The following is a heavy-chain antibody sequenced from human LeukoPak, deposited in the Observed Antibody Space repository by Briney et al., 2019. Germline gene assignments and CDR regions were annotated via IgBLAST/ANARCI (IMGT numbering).Heavy chain of an antibody. D-gene: IGHD1-1*01. Sequence: ASVKVSCKASGYTFTGYYMHWVRQAPGQGLEWMGWINPNSGGTNYAQKFQGRVTMTRDTSISTAYMELCRLRSDDTAVYYCARDRGNWNDGVFDYWGQGTLVTVSS. V-gene: IGHV1-2*02. J-gene: IGHJ4*02. CDR2: INPNSGGT. CDR3: ARDRGNWNDGVFDY. CDR1: GYTFTGYY.